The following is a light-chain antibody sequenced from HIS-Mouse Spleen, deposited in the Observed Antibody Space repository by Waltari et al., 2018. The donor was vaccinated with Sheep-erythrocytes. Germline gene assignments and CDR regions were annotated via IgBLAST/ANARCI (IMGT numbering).Light chain of an antibody. J-gene: IGKJ4*01. CDR1: QSVSSN. CDR3: QQYNNWPPLT. CDR2: GAS. V-gene: IGKV3-15*01. Sequence: EIVMTQSPATLSVSPGERATLSCRASQSVSSNLAWYQQKPGQAPRLLIYGASTRATGIPARFSGRWSWTEFTLTISSMQSEDFAVYYCQQYNNWPPLTFGGGTKVEIK.